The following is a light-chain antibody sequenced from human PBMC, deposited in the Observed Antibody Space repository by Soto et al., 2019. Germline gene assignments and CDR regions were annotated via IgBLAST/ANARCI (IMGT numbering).Light chain of an antibody. V-gene: IGLV2-14*01. CDR1: TSDIGDYNY. J-gene: IGLJ1*01. CDR2: EVS. CDR3: GSYTGHNTLV. Sequence: QSALTQPASVSGSPGQSITISCTGTTSDIGDYNYVSWYQQSPGKAPKLLIYEVSDRPSGVSNRFSGSKSGNTASLTISGLQTEDEADYYCGSYTGHNTLVFGTGTQLTVL.